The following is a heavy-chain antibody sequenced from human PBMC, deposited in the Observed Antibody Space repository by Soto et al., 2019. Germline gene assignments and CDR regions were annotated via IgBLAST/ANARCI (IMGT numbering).Heavy chain of an antibody. CDR1: GGSISSGGYY. V-gene: IGHV4-31*03. Sequence: SETLSLTCTVSGGSISSGGYYWSWIRQHPGKGLEWIGYIYYSGSTYYNPSLKSRVTISVDTSKNQFSLKLSSVTAADTAVYYCARGVSAIQLWLRNYFDYWGQGTLVTVSS. CDR3: ARGVSAIQLWLRNYFDY. J-gene: IGHJ4*02. D-gene: IGHD5-18*01. CDR2: IYYSGST.